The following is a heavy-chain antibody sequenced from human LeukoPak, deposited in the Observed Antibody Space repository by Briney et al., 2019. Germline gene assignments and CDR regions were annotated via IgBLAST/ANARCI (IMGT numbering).Heavy chain of an antibody. V-gene: IGHV1-8*01. D-gene: IGHD1-26*01. CDR3: ARGHSDDFDY. J-gene: IGHJ4*02. Sequence: ASVKVSCKASGGTFSDYALNWVRQATGQGLEWMGWMNPNSGNTGYAQKFQGRVTMTRNTSISTAYMELSSLRSEDTAVYYCARGHSDDFDYWGQGTLVTVSS. CDR1: GGTFSDYA. CDR2: MNPNSGNT.